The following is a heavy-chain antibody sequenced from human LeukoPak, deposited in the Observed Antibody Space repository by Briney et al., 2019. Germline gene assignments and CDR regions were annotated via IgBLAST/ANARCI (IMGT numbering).Heavy chain of an antibody. CDR3: ARGIDSGGYFFDY. CDR1: GFTFSSYD. CDR2: IGTTGDT. D-gene: IGHD3-10*01. J-gene: IGHJ4*02. V-gene: IGHV3-13*01. Sequence: GGSLRLSCAASGFTFSSYDMHWVRQVTGKGLEWVSAIGTTGDTYYPGSVKGRFTISRENAKNSLYLQMNSLRAGDTAVYYCARGIDSGGYFFDYWGQGTLVTVSS.